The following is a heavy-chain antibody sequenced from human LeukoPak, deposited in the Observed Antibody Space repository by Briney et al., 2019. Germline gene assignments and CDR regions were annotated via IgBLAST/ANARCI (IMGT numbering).Heavy chain of an antibody. D-gene: IGHD3-10*01. CDR2: ISSTSNYI. J-gene: IGHJ3*02. CDR1: GFNFNTYS. Sequence: GGSLRLSCVVSGFNFNTYSMNWVRQAPGKGPEWVSSISSTSNYIYYAESLKGRFAVSRDNAKNSLYLQMNSLRADDTAVYYCARDRGSTHAFDIWGQGIMVTVSS. CDR3: ARDRGSTHAFDI. V-gene: IGHV3-21*01.